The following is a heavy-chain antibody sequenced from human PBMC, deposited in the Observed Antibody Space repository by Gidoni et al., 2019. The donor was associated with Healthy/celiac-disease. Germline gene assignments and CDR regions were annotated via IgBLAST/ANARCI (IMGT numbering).Heavy chain of an antibody. V-gene: IGHV1-46*03. CDR1: GYTFTSYY. CDR2: INPSGGST. Sequence: QVQLVQSGAEVKKPGASVKVSCTASGYTFTSYYMHWVRQAPGQGLEWMGIINPSGGSTSYAQKFQGRVTMTRDTSTSTVYMELSSLRSEDTAVYYCARGQRGVTTVSGWFDPWGQGTLVTVSS. J-gene: IGHJ5*02. CDR3: ARGQRGVTTVSGWFDP. D-gene: IGHD4-17*01.